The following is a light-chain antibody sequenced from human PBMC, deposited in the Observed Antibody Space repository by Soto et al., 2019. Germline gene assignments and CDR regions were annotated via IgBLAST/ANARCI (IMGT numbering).Light chain of an antibody. CDR1: QDISNY. Sequence: DIQMTQSPASLSASVGDRVTITCQARQDISNYLNWYQQKAGKAPQLLIYGTSELHTGVPSRFSGSGSGTEFTFTISSLQPEDIAKYSCQQYDKRVSFSQGTKLEIK. J-gene: IGKJ2*01. CDR2: GTS. V-gene: IGKV1-33*01. CDR3: QQYDKRVS.